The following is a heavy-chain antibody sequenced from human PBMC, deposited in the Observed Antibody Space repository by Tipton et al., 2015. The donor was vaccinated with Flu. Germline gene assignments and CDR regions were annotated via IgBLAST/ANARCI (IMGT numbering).Heavy chain of an antibody. CDR1: GYTFTSYY. D-gene: IGHD3-3*01. CDR3: ARGPGVVTQKESGLASPRRGFDY. V-gene: IGHV1-46*01. Sequence: QVQLVQSGAEVKKPGASVKVSCKASGYTFTSYYMHWVRQAPGQGLEWMGIINPSGGSTSYAQKFQGRVTMTRDTSTSTVYMELSSLRSEDTAVYYCARGPGVVTQKESGLASPRRGFDYWGQGTLVTVSS. J-gene: IGHJ4*02. CDR2: INPSGGST.